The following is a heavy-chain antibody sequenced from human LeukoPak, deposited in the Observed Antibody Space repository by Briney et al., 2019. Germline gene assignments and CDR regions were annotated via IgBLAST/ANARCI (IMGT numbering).Heavy chain of an antibody. J-gene: IGHJ3*02. CDR2: INPSGGST. V-gene: IGHV1-46*01. CDR1: GYTFTSYY. CDR3: ARDAGGNYRGCDAFDI. D-gene: IGHD4-23*01. Sequence: GASVKVSCKASGYTFTSYYMHWVRQAPGQGLEWMGIINPSGGSTSYAQKFQGRVTMTRDTSTSTVYMELSSLRSEDTAVYYCARDAGGNYRGCDAFDIWGQGTMVTVSS.